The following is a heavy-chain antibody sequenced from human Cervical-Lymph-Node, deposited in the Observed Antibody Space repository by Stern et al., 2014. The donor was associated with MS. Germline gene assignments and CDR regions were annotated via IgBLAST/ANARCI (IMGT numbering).Heavy chain of an antibody. V-gene: IGHV4-59*01. CDR2: IYYSGST. D-gene: IGHD3-22*01. CDR3: ARGYYDSSGYDY. Sequence: VQLEESGPGLVKPSETLSLTCTVSGGSISSYYWSWIRQPPGKGLEWIGYIYYSGSTNYNPSLKSRVTISVDTSKNQFSLKLSSVTAADTAVYYCARGYYDSSGYDYWGQGTLVTVSS. J-gene: IGHJ4*02. CDR1: GGSISSYY.